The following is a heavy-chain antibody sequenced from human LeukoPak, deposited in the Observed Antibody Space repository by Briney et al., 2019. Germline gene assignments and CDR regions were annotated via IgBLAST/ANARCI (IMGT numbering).Heavy chain of an antibody. CDR1: GFTLSNYA. Sequence: GGSLRLSCAASGFTLSNYAMSWVRQAPGKGLEWVSGINWNGGSTGYADSVKGRFTISRDNAKNSLYLQMNSLRAEDTALYYCARGSYYYDSSGLWDYFDYWGQGTLVTVSS. CDR3: ARGSYYYDSSGLWDYFDY. J-gene: IGHJ4*02. CDR2: INWNGGST. D-gene: IGHD3-22*01. V-gene: IGHV3-20*04.